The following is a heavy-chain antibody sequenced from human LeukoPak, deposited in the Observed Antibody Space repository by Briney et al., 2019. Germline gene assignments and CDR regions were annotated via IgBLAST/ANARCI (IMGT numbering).Heavy chain of an antibody. Sequence: PGGSLRLSCAASGFTFSTYAISWVRQAPGKGLEWVSTISGSGGSTYYADSVKGRFTISRDNSKNTLYLQMNSLRAEDTAVYYCAKLRGATINAWYFDYWGQGTLVTVSS. V-gene: IGHV3-23*01. CDR1: GFTFSTYA. CDR2: ISGSGGST. J-gene: IGHJ4*02. CDR3: AKLRGATINAWYFDY. D-gene: IGHD5-12*01.